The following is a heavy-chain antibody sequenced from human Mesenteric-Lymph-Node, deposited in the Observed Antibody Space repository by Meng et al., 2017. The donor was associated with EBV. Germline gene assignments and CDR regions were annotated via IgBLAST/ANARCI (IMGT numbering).Heavy chain of an antibody. CDR3: GRGRTYWYFDL. J-gene: IGHJ2*01. Sequence: QVQLQESGPGLLKPSETLSLTCTVSGGSVRSGSYYWSWIRQPPGKGLEWIGYIYYSGSANYNPSLKSRVTISVDTSKNQFSLKLSSVTAADTAVYYCGRGRTYWYFDLWGRGTLVTVSS. CDR2: IYYSGSA. CDR1: GGSVRSGSYY. V-gene: IGHV4-61*01.